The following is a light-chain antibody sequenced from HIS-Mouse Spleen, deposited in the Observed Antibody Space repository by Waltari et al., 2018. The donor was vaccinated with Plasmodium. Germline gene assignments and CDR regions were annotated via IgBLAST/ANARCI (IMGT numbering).Light chain of an antibody. CDR3: QQYNNWPRGT. CDR2: GAS. Sequence: IVMTQSLATLSVSSGERANLSCSASPRVSSNLAWYQQTPGQVPRLLIYGASTRATGIPARFSGSGSGTEFTLTISSMQSEDFAVYYCQQYNNWPRGTFGQGTKVEIK. J-gene: IGKJ1*01. V-gene: IGKV3-15*01. CDR1: PRVSSN.